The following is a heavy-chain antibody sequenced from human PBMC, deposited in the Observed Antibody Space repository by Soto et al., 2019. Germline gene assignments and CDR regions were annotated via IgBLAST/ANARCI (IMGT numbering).Heavy chain of an antibody. D-gene: IGHD5-12*01. J-gene: IGHJ5*02. V-gene: IGHV4-4*02. Sequence: SETLSLTCAVSGDSIRSTNWWSWVRQSPGKGLEWIGEIHHSGSTKYNPSLKSRVIISVDKSKNQFSLMLSSVTAADTAVYYCARGRGYSYGLDPWGQGTLVTVSS. CDR2: IHHSGST. CDR1: GDSIRSTNW. CDR3: ARGRGYSYGLDP.